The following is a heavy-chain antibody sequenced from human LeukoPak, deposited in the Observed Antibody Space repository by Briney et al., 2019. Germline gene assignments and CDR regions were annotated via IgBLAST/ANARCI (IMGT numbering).Heavy chain of an antibody. CDR3: AREVDSSSSYFDY. D-gene: IGHD6-6*01. Sequence: ASVKVSCKASGYTFTGYYMHWVRQAPGQGLEWMGWINPNSGGTNYAQKFQGRVTMTRDTSISTVYMELSRLKSDDTAVYYCAREVDSSSSYFDYWGQGTLVTVSS. CDR2: INPNSGGT. CDR1: GYTFTGYY. V-gene: IGHV1-2*02. J-gene: IGHJ4*02.